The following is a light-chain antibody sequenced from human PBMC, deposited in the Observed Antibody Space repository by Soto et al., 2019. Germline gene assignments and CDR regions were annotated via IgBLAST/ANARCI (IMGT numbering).Light chain of an antibody. J-gene: IGKJ1*01. Sequence: RVMAHAPATLSVSAGERATLSCRASQSISSNLAWYQQKPGQPPRLLIYGASTRATRTPASFSGSGSGTEFTLTISSLPYEDFAFYYCQQYNSRPRTFGQGTKVDIK. CDR3: QQYNSRPRT. CDR2: GAS. CDR1: QSISSN. V-gene: IGKV3-15*01.